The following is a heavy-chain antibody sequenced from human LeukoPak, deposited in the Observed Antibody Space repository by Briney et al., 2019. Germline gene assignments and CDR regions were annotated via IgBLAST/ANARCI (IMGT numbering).Heavy chain of an antibody. D-gene: IGHD3-22*01. CDR2: ISSSGST. V-gene: IGHV4-61*02. Sequence: PSETLSLTCTVSGDSISSGDYYWSWIRQPAGKGLEWIGRISSSGSTNYNPSLKSRVTISVNTSKNQFSLKLSSVTAADTAVYFCARGPYSYDSSGAFDIWGQGTMVTVSS. CDR1: GDSISSGDYY. J-gene: IGHJ3*02. CDR3: ARGPYSYDSSGAFDI.